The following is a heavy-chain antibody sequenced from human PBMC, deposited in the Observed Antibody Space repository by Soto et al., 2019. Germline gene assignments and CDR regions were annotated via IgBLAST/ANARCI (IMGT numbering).Heavy chain of an antibody. CDR3: ARESPDVDTAMVNYYYYGMDV. Sequence: EVQLVESGGGLVQPGGSLRLSCAASGFTFSSYEMNWVRQAPGKGLEWVSYISSSGSTIYYADSVKGRFTISRDNAKNSLYLQMNSLRAEDTAVYYCARESPDVDTAMVNYYYYGMDVWGQGTTVTVSS. CDR2: ISSSGSTI. D-gene: IGHD5-18*01. J-gene: IGHJ6*02. CDR1: GFTFSSYE. V-gene: IGHV3-48*03.